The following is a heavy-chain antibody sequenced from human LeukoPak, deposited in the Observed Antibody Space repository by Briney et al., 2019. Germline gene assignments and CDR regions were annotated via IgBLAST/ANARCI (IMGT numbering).Heavy chain of an antibody. J-gene: IGHJ4*02. V-gene: IGHV2-70*11. Sequence: LRLSCAASGFTFSSYAMSWIRQPPGKALEWLARIDWDDDKYYSTSLKTRLTISKDTSKNQVVLTMTNMDPVDTATYYCARIGSSGPTYYFDYWGQGTLVTVSS. CDR1: GFTFSSYAM. CDR3: ARIGSSGPTYYFDY. D-gene: IGHD6-19*01. CDR2: IDWDDDK.